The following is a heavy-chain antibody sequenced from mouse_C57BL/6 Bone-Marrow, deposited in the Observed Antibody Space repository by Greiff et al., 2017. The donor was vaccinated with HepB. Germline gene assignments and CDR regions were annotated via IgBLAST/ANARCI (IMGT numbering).Heavy chain of an antibody. D-gene: IGHD1-1*01. CDR2: IYPRSGNT. Sequence: VQLVESGAELARPGASVKLSCKASGYTFTSYGISWVKQRTGQGLEWIGEIYPRSGNTYYNEKFKGKATLTADKSSSTAYMELRSLTSEDSAVYFCIRTVVATDWYFDVWGTGTTVTVSS. J-gene: IGHJ1*03. V-gene: IGHV1-81*01. CDR1: GYTFTSYG. CDR3: IRTVVATDWYFDV.